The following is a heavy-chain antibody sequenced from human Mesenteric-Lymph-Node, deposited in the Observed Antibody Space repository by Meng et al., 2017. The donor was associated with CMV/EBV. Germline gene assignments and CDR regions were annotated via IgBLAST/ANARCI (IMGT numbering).Heavy chain of an antibody. CDR2: IYYSGST. V-gene: IGHV4-39*07. J-gene: IGHJ6*02. CDR1: GDSISSSSYY. CDR3: ARDMMEWLFNYYGMDV. D-gene: IGHD3-3*01. Sequence: SETQSLTCTVSGDSISSSSYYWGWIRQPPGKGLEWIGSIYYSGSTYYNPSLKSRVTISVDTSKNQFSLKLSSVTAADTAVYYCARDMMEWLFNYYGMDVWGQGTTVTVSS.